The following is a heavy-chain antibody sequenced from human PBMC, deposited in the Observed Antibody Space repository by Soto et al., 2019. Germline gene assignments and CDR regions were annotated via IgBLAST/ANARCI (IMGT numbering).Heavy chain of an antibody. CDR3: ARRYSPRYSSGNNHFYP. V-gene: IGHV4-39*01. J-gene: IGHJ5*02. D-gene: IGHD2-15*01. Sequence: GPGPGLASETLSLTCTVSSVSIFSNSYYWGWIRQAPGKGLEWIATINHSGSTYHKPSLKSRVTISVDTSKNQFSLNLSSVTAADTAVYYCARRYSPRYSSGNNHFYPWGQGTXVPVSS. CDR1: SVSIFSNSYY. CDR2: INHSGST.